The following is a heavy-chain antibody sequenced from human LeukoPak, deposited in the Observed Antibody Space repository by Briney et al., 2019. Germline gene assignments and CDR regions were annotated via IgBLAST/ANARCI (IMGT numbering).Heavy chain of an antibody. D-gene: IGHD3-3*01. CDR1: GFTFSSCG. CDR2: ISNDGSRK. V-gene: IGHV3-30*03. Sequence: PGRSLRLSCAASGFTFSSCGMHWVRQAPGKGLEWVAIISNDGSRKYYAHSVEGRFTISRDNSKNTLYLQMDSLRAEDTAVYYCARDRAWSYFDYWGQGTLVTVSS. CDR3: ARDRAWSYFDY. J-gene: IGHJ4*02.